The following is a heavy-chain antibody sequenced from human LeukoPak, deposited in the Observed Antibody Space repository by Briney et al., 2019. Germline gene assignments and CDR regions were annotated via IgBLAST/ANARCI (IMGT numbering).Heavy chain of an antibody. V-gene: IGHV4-59*08. CDR3: ARVRTITMVRGVIIYAFDI. J-gene: IGHJ3*02. CDR1: GGSISDYS. Sequence: SETLSLTCTVSGGSISDYSWSWIRQPPGKGLEWIGNIYYSGSANHNPSLKSRVTISRDTSKNQFSLKLSSVTAADTAVYYYARVRTITMVRGVIIYAFDIWGQGTMVTVSS. CDR2: IYYSGSA. D-gene: IGHD3-10*01.